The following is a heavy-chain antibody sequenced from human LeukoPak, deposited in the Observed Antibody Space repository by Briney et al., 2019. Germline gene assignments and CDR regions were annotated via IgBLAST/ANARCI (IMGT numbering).Heavy chain of an antibody. CDR1: GGSISSGSYY. J-gene: IGHJ2*01. CDR3: ARGEPLGISWYFDL. D-gene: IGHD7-27*01. Sequence: SETLSLTCTVSGGSISSGSYYWSWIRQPAGKGLEWIGRIYTSGSTNYNPSLKSRVTISVDTSENQFSLKLSSVTAADTAVYYCARGEPLGISWYFDLWGRGTLVTVSS. V-gene: IGHV4-61*02. CDR2: IYTSGST.